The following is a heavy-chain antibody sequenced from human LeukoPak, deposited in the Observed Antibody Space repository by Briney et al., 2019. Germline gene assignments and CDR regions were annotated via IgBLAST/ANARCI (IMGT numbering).Heavy chain of an antibody. Sequence: PGWPLRISCAAAGFVFISHLLLWVRRAPALGLLWVAHVSTDGTSTSSVDSVKGRFTISRDNAKNTLYLQMNSLRAEDTAVYYCARDSPNYSKGAVDIWGQGTMVTVSS. CDR3: ARDSPNYSKGAVDI. CDR1: GFVFISHL. J-gene: IGHJ3*02. CDR2: VSTDGTST. V-gene: IGHV3-74*01. D-gene: IGHD1-7*01.